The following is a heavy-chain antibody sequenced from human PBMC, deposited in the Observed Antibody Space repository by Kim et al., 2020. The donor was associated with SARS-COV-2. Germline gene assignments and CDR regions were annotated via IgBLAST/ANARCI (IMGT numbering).Heavy chain of an antibody. J-gene: IGHJ4*02. CDR3: ARDEKDIVVVPAIKLNPAVDY. Sequence: TISRDNSKNTLYLQMNSLRAEDTAVYYCARDEKDIVVVPAIKLNPAVDYWGQGTLVTVSS. D-gene: IGHD2-2*01. V-gene: IGHV3-30*01.